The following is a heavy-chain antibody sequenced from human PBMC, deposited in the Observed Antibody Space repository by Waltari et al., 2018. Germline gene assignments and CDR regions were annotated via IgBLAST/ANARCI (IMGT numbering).Heavy chain of an antibody. CDR2: IIPIFGTA. J-gene: IGHJ5*02. V-gene: IGHV1-69*01. CDR1: GCTFSSYA. CDR3: AREGDRYGPFDP. Sequence: QVQLVQSGAAVQKPGSSVKVSCKASGCTFSSYAISWVRQAPGQGLEWMGGIIPIFGTANYAQKFQGRVTITADESTSTAYMELSSLRSEDTAVYYCAREGDRYGPFDPWGQGTLVTVSS. D-gene: IGHD3-16*01.